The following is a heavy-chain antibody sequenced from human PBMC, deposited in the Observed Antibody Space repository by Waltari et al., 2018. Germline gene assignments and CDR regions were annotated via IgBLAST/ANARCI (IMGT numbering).Heavy chain of an antibody. CDR1: GFTFSSYW. CDR2: INSDGSTR. V-gene: IGHV3-74*01. J-gene: IGHJ3*02. D-gene: IGHD3-3*01. CDR3: TRRTGSGFDI. Sequence: EVQLVESGGGLVQPGGSLRLSCAASGFTFSSYWMYWVRQTPGTGLVWVSRINSDGSTRTFADSGKSRFTISRDNAKNTLFLQMTSLRAEDTAVYYCTRRTGSGFDIWGQGTMVTVSS.